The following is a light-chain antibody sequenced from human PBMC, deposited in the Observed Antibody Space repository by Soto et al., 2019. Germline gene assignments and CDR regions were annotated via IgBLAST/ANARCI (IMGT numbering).Light chain of an antibody. CDR1: SSDVGYYDF. V-gene: IGLV2-11*01. CDR2: DVS. J-gene: IGLJ2*01. Sequence: QSALTQSRSVAGSPGQSVTISCTGTSSDVGYYDFVSWYQQHPGKAPKLMIYDVSTRPSGVPNRFSGSKSGNTASLTISGLPAEDEAHYYCCSYAGSSTPVVFGGGTKVTVL. CDR3: CSYAGSSTPVV.